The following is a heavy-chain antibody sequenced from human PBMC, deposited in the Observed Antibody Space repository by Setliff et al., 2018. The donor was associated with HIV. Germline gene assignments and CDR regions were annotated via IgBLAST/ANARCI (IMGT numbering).Heavy chain of an antibody. D-gene: IGHD3-10*01. J-gene: IGHJ4*02. CDR3: AGGLGRGSGTYYNPPGY. CDR1: GGTISSSDYY. CDR2: IYYSGTT. Sequence: ETLSLTCTVSGGTISSSDYYWGLIRQPPGKGLEWIGSIYYSGTTYYNPSLKSRVTISVDTSKNQFSLKLSSVTAADTAVYFCAGGLGRGSGTYYNPPGYWGPGTLVTVSS. V-gene: IGHV4-39*01.